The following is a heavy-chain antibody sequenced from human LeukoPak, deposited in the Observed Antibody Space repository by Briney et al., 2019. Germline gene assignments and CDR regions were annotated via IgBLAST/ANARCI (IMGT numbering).Heavy chain of an antibody. D-gene: IGHD6-6*01. CDR3: ASKGATRPNAFDI. CDR1: GGSFSGYY. V-gene: IGHV4-34*01. CDR2: INHSGST. Sequence: SPSETLSLTCAVYGGSFSGYYWSWIRQPPGKGLEWIGEINHSGSTNYNPSLKSRVTISVDTSKNQFFLELSSVTAADTAVHYCASKGATRPNAFDIWGQGTMVTVSS. J-gene: IGHJ3*02.